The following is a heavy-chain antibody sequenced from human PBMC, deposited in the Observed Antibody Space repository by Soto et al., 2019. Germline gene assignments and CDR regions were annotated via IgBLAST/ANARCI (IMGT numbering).Heavy chain of an antibody. J-gene: IGHJ4*02. V-gene: IGHV3-21*01. Sequence: GSMRLSCAASGVSFSSAGMSWARQATGKGLEWVSLITDNGGSTYYADSVKGRFTISRDNAKNSLYLQMNSLRAEDTAVYYCAIVRIPAIILMEYYVDYWVRGTLVTVSS. CDR2: ITDNGGST. CDR3: AIVRIPAIILMEYYVDY. CDR1: GVSFSSAG. D-gene: IGHD2-8*01.